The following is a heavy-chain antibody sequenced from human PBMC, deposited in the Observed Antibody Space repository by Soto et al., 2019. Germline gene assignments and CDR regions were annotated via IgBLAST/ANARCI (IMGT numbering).Heavy chain of an antibody. D-gene: IGHD1-7*01. CDR2: IYYSGST. CDR3: ARFMELLLYFDY. CDR1: GGSISSGDYY. J-gene: IGHJ4*02. Sequence: TLSLTCTVSGGSISSGDYYWSWIRQPPGKGLEWIGYIYYSGSTYYNPSLKRRVTISVNTSRNQYSLNLSSVTSTDTAVYYCARFMELLLYFDYWSLVFLFTVPS. V-gene: IGHV4-30-4*01.